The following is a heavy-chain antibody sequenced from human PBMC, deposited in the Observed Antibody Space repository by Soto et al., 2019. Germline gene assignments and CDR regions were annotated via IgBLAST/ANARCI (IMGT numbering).Heavy chain of an antibody. V-gene: IGHV3-11*01. CDR3: ARDRQPSSYIGLDV. Sequence: LRLSCEASGFTFSAHYMSWVRQAPGKGLEWVSHISGSGDTIYYADSVKGRFTISRDNAKNSLYLQMNSLRAEDTAVYYCARDRQPSSYIGLDVWGQGTTVTVSS. CDR2: ISGSGDTI. CDR1: GFTFSAHY. J-gene: IGHJ6*02. D-gene: IGHD4-4*01.